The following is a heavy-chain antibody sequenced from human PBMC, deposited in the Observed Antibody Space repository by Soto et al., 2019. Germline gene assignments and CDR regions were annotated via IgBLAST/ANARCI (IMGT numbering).Heavy chain of an antibody. D-gene: IGHD7-27*01. CDR2: ISSSSSYI. V-gene: IGHV3-21*01. J-gene: IGHJ4*02. Sequence: EVQLVESGGGLVKPGGSLRLSCAASGFTFSSYSMNWVRQAPGKGLEWVSSISSSSSYIYYADSVKGRFTISRDNDKNSLYLQMNSLRAEDTAVYYCARDKKLGLDYWGQGTLVTVSS. CDR1: GFTFSSYS. CDR3: ARDKKLGLDY.